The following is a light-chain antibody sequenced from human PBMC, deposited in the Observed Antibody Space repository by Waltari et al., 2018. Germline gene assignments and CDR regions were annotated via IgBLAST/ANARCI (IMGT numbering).Light chain of an antibody. CDR3: CSYTAPYVV. CDR2: DVN. Sequence: QSALTQPRSVSGSPGQSVAISCTATTSDVGGYTYVSWYQQHPGKAPKHRIYDVNNRPSGFPERVSGSNSGNPASLTISGLHSEDEADYYCCSYTAPYVVFGGGTKVTVL. J-gene: IGLJ2*01. V-gene: IGLV2-11*01. CDR1: TSDVGGYTY.